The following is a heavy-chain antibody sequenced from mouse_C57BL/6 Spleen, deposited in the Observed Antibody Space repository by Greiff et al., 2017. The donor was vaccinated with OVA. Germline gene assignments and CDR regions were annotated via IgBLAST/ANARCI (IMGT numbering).Heavy chain of an antibody. CDR2: INPSNGGT. D-gene: IGHD2-1*01. CDR3: ARSSIGNYDAMDY. V-gene: IGHV1-53*01. Sequence: VQLQQPGTELVKPGASVKLSCKASGYTFTSYWMHWVKQRPGQGLEWIGNINPSNGGTNYNEKFKSKATLTVDKSSSTAYMQLSSLTSEDSAVYYCARSSIGNYDAMDYWGQGTSVTVSS. J-gene: IGHJ4*01. CDR1: GYTFTSYW.